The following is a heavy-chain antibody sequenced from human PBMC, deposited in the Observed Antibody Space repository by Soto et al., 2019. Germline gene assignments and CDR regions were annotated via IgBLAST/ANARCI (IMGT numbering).Heavy chain of an antibody. CDR2: FYYTGSI. CDR3: ARSMFYSDDTNYSPFEY. J-gene: IGHJ4*02. D-gene: IGHD3-22*01. CDR1: GGSVSSGNYY. Sequence: QVQLQESGPGLLKPSETLSLTCTVSGGSVSSGNYYWSWIRQPPGKGLEWIGYFYYTGSINYNPSLKSQVTIFIDASKNQFSLRLSSVTAADTAVYYCARSMFYSDDTNYSPFEYWGQGTLVTASS. V-gene: IGHV4-61*01.